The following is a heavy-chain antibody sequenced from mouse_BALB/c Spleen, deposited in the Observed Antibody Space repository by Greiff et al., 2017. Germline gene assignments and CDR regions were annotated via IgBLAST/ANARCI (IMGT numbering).Heavy chain of an antibody. CDR3: ARAGFAY. CDR2: ISSGGSYT. J-gene: IGHJ3*01. Sequence: EVKLVESGGDLVKPGGSLKLSCAASGFTFSSYGMSWVRQTPDKRLEWVATISSGGSYTYYPDSVTGRFTISRDNAKNTLYLQMSSVKSEDTAMYYCARAGFAYWGQGTLVTVSA. V-gene: IGHV5-6*01. CDR1: GFTFSSYG.